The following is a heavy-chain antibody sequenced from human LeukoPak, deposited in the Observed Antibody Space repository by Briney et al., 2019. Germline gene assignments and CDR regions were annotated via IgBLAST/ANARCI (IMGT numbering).Heavy chain of an antibody. V-gene: IGHV1-8*02. CDR3: ARGRVITMVRGVNYYYGMDV. D-gene: IGHD3-10*01. J-gene: IGHJ6*02. CDR1: GYTFTDHY. Sequence: ASVKVSCKASGYTFTDHYVHWVRQAPGQGLQWMGWINPNSGNTGYAQKFQGRVTMTRNTSISTAYMELSSLRSEDTAVYYCARGRVITMVRGVNYYYGMDVWGQGTTVTVSS. CDR2: INPNSGNT.